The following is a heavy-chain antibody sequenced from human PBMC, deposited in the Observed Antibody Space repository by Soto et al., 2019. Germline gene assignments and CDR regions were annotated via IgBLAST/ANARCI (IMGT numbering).Heavy chain of an antibody. D-gene: IGHD3-22*01. CDR2: IHSSGSI. V-gene: IGHV4-30-4*01. CDR3: ARDLDGLHDDTSGPFPRPG. J-gene: IGHJ1*01. Sequence: PSETLSLTCTVSGGSTSSDDYYWSWIRQAPGRGLEWIGYIHSSGSIYYNPSLKSRATMSIDTAGNQFSLKVSSVTVADTAVYYCARDLDGLHDDTSGPFPRPGWGQGTLVTVS. CDR1: GGSTSSDDYY.